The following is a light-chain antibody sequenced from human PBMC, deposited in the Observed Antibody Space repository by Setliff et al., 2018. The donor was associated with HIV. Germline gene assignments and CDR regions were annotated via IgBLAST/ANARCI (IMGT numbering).Light chain of an antibody. Sequence: SYELTQPPSVSVSPGQTARITRSGDVLARQYTFWYQQKPGRAPILVMYKATERPSGIPERFSGSDSGTTVTLTISGVQAEDEADYYCLSTDSSVFSYVFGSGTKVTVL. J-gene: IGLJ1*01. CDR1: VLARQY. CDR2: KAT. CDR3: LSTDSSVFSYV. V-gene: IGLV3-25*03.